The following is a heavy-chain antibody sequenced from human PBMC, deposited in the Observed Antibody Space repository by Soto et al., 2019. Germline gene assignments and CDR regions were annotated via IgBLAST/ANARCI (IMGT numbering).Heavy chain of an antibody. CDR2: VNRDDNT. CDR1: GFTFSTHA. D-gene: IGHD4-4*01. J-gene: IGHJ3*02. Sequence: PGGSLRLSCAASGFTFSTHAMSWVRQAPGKGLEWVSTVNRDDNTFYAASVKGRFAISRDNSKNTLYLQMNRLRGEDTAIYYCAKDLPPYSRSPTDAFDIWGQGTMVTVSS. CDR3: AKDLPPYSRSPTDAFDI. V-gene: IGHV3-23*01.